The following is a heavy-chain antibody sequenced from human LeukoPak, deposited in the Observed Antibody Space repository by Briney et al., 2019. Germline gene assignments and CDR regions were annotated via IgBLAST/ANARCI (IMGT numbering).Heavy chain of an antibody. J-gene: IGHJ4*02. CDR1: GGSISSSSYY. CDR2: IYYSGST. V-gene: IGHV4-39*07. CDR3: ARTDCSGGSCYFDY. Sequence: SETLSLTCTVSGGSISSSSYYWGWIRQPPGKGLEWIGSIYYSGSTNYNPSLKSRVTISVDTSKNQFSLKLSSVTAADTAVYYCARTDCSGGSCYFDYWGQGTLVTVSS. D-gene: IGHD2-15*01.